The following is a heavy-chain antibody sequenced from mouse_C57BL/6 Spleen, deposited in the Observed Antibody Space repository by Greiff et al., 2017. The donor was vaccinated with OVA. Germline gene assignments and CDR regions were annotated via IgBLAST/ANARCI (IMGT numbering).Heavy chain of an antibody. CDR2: IDPSDSET. CDR1: GYTFTSYW. V-gene: IGHV1-52*01. D-gene: IGHD2-12*01. CDR3: AGYYSDY. J-gene: IGHJ2*01. Sequence: VQLKQPGAELVRPGSSVKLSCKASGYTFTSYWMHWVKQRPIQGLEWIGNIDPSDSETHYNQKFKDKATLTVDTSSSTAYMQLSSLTSDDSTVYYCAGYYSDYWGKGTTLTVSS.